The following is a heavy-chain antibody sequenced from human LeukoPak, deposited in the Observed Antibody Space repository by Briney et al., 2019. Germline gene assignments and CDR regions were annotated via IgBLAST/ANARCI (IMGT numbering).Heavy chain of an antibody. J-gene: IGHJ5*02. CDR1: GYTFTGYY. D-gene: IGHD3-22*01. CDR2: INPNSGGT. V-gene: IGHV1-2*02. CDR3: ARDDHSPYYYDSSGRNWFDP. Sequence: ASVKVSCKASGYTFTGYYMHWVRQAPGQGLEWMGWINPNSGGTNYAQKFQGRVTITRDTSISAAYMELSRLRSDDTAVYYCARDDHSPYYYDSSGRNWFDPWGQGTLVTVSS.